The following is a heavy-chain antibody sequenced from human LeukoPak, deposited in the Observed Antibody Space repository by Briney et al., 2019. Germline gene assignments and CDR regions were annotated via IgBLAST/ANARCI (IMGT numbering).Heavy chain of an antibody. CDR2: INHSGST. CDR3: ARGEYSSSWFDYYYYYGMDV. V-gene: IGHV4-34*01. Sequence: SETLSLTCAVYGGSFSGYYWSWIRQPPGKGLEWIGEINHSGSTNYNPSLKSRVTISVDTSKNQFSLKLSSVTAADTAVYYCARGEYSSSWFDYYYYYGMDVWDQGTTVTVSS. J-gene: IGHJ6*02. D-gene: IGHD6-13*01. CDR1: GGSFSGYY.